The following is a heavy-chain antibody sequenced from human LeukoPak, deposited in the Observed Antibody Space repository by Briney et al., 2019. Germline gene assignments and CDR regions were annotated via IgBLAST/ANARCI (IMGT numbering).Heavy chain of an antibody. CDR3: ARRGSGYGTLDY. CDR2: IYYSGST. CDR1: GGSISSYY. V-gene: IGHV4-59*01. J-gene: IGHJ4*02. Sequence: PSETLSLTCTVSGGSISSYYWSWIRQPPGKGLEWIGYIYYSGSTNYNPSLKSRVTISVDTSKNQFSLKLSSVTAADTAVYYCARRGSGYGTLDYWGQGTLVTVSS. D-gene: IGHD3-22*01.